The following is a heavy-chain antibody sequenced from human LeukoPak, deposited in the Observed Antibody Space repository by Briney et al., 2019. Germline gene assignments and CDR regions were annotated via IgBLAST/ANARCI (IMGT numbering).Heavy chain of an antibody. CDR2: ITPGGGT. CDR3: ARDRYGDGFAHFDY. J-gene: IGHJ4*02. D-gene: IGHD5-24*01. Sequence: ASVKVSCKASGYTFTGYAMHWVRQAPGQGLEWMGWITPGGGTNYPQKFQGRVAITWDTSITTAYMDLSRLTSDDTAVYYCARDRYGDGFAHFDYWGQGALVTVSS. V-gene: IGHV1-2*02. CDR1: GYTFTGYA.